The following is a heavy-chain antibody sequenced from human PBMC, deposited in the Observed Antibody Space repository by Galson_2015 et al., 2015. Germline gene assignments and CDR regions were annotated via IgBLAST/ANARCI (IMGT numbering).Heavy chain of an antibody. CDR1: GSSFSGSA. J-gene: IGHJ6*02. D-gene: IGHD3-22*01. V-gene: IGHV3-73*01. Sequence: SLRLSCAASGSSFSGSAMHWVRQASGKGLEWVGRIRSKANSYATAYAASVKGRFTISRDDSINTAYLQMDSLKTEDTAIYYCTSSSGYGMDVWGQGTTVTVSS. CDR2: IRSKANSYAT. CDR3: TSSSGYGMDV.